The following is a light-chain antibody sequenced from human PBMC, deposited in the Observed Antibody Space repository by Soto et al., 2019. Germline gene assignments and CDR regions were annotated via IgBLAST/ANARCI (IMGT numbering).Light chain of an antibody. Sequence: DIQVTQSPSALSASVGDRVTITCRASQSISSYLNWYQQKPGKAPKLLIYAASSLQSGVPSRFSGSGSGTEFTLTISSLQPDDFATYYCQQYSTYSTFGLGTRLEIK. CDR2: AAS. CDR1: QSISSY. J-gene: IGKJ5*01. CDR3: QQYSTYST. V-gene: IGKV1-39*01.